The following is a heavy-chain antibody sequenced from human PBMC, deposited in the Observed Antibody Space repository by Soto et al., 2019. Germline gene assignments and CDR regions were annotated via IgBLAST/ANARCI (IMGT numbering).Heavy chain of an antibody. Sequence: QVQLQQWGAGLLKPSETLSLTCAVYDGSSNNYYWSWIRQPPGKGLEWIGEINHSGSTNYNASLKSRVTISEDTSKNQCSLELRFVTAADTAVYYCARGGLIRGVLYYWGQGTLVTVSS. J-gene: IGHJ4*02. V-gene: IGHV4-34*01. D-gene: IGHD3-10*01. CDR1: DGSSNNYY. CDR3: ARGGLIRGVLYY. CDR2: INHSGST.